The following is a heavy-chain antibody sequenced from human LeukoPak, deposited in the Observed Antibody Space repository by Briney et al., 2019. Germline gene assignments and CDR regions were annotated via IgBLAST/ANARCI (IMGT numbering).Heavy chain of an antibody. D-gene: IGHD3-10*01. J-gene: IGHJ4*02. V-gene: IGHV4-4*08. CDR2: IYTSGGT. CDR3: ARRTVVRGLTFDY. Sequence: PSETLCLTCSVSGASINSHYWNWIRQPPGKGLEWVGCIYTSGGTDYNPSLKSRVAISADTSKNQISLRLASVTAADTAVYYCARRTVVRGLTFDYWGQGNLVTVSS. CDR1: GASINSHY.